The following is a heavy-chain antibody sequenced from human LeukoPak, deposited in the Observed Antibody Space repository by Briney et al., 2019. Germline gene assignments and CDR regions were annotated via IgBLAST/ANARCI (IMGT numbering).Heavy chain of an antibody. CDR3: ARGPDDSSGYYPY. V-gene: IGHV4-30-4*08. Sequence: SETLSLTCTVSGGSISSGDYYWSWTRQPPGKGLEWIGYIYYSGSTYYNPSLKSRVTISVDTSKNQFSLKLSSVTATDTAVYYCARGPDDSSGYYPYWGQGTLVTASS. D-gene: IGHD3-22*01. CDR2: IYYSGST. CDR1: GGSISSGDYY. J-gene: IGHJ4*02.